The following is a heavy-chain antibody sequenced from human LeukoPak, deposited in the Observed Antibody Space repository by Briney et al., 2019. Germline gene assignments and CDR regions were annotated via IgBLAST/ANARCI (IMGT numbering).Heavy chain of an antibody. D-gene: IGHD5-24*01. V-gene: IGHV1-24*01. CDR3: ATDRDGWSDP. CDR1: GYTLTELS. Sequence: ASVKVSCKVSGYTLTELSMHWVRQAPGKGLEWMGGFDPEDGETIYAQKFQGRVTMIEDTSTDTAYMELSSLRSEDTAVYYCATDRDGWSDPWGQGTLVTVSS. J-gene: IGHJ5*02. CDR2: FDPEDGET.